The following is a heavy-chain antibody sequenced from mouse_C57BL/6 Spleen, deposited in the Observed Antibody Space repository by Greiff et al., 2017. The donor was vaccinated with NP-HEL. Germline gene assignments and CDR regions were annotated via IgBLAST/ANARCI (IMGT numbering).Heavy chain of an antibody. J-gene: IGHJ2*01. V-gene: IGHV1-80*01. CDR3: ARCGDYYGSSYYFDY. CDR1: GYAFSSYW. CDR2: IYPGDGDT. D-gene: IGHD1-1*01. Sequence: HVQLKESGAELVKPGASVKISCKASGYAFSSYWMNWVKQRPGKGLEWIGQIYPGDGDTNYNGKFKGKATLTADKSSSTAYMQLSSLTSEDSAVYFCARCGDYYGSSYYFDYWGQGTTLTVSS.